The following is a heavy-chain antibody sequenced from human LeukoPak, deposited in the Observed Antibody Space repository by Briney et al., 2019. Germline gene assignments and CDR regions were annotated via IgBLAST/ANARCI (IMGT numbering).Heavy chain of an antibody. CDR2: TKQDGSEK. D-gene: IGHD6-13*01. V-gene: IGHV3-7*01. CDR1: GFMFSSYW. CDR3: VSSSGYSSSWSPREFYGMDV. Sequence: GGSLRLSCAASGFMFSSYWMSWVRQAPGKELEWVANTKQDGSEKYYVDSVKGRFTISRDNAKNSLYLQMNSLRAEDTAMYYCVSSSGYSSSWSPREFYGMDVWGQGTTVTVSS. J-gene: IGHJ6*02.